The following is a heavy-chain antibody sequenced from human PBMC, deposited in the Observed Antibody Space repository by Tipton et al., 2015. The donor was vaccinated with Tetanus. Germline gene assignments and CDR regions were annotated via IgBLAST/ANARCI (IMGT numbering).Heavy chain of an antibody. V-gene: IGHV3-7*01. Sequence: SLRLSCVASGFTFRSYWMSWVRQAPGKGLEWVANIKEDGSEMYYADSVKGRFTISRDNARNSLSVHMNSLTAEDTAVYYRARLRVYCSTACYSREDYWGQGTLVTVSS. D-gene: IGHD2-2*01. CDR2: IKEDGSEM. CDR1: GFTFRSYW. J-gene: IGHJ4*02. CDR3: ARLRVYCSTACYSREDY.